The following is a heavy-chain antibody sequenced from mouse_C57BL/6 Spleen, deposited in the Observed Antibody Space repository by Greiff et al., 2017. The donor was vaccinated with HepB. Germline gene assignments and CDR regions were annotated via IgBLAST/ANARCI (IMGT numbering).Heavy chain of an antibody. CDR1: GYAFSSYW. CDR2: IYPGDGDT. Sequence: QVQLQQSGAELVKPGASVKISCKASGYAFSSYWMNWVKQRPGKGLEWIGQIYPGDGDTNYNGKFKGKATLTADKSSSTAYMQLSSLTSEDSAVYFCARRDSSWAMDYWGQGTSVTVSS. D-gene: IGHD3-2*02. CDR3: ARRDSSWAMDY. V-gene: IGHV1-80*01. J-gene: IGHJ4*01.